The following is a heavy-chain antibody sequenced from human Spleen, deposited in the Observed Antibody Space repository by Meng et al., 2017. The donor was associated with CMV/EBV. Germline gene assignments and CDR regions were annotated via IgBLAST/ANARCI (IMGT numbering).Heavy chain of an antibody. Sequence: GESLKISCAASGFTFSSYAMSWVRQAPGKGLEWVSAISGSGGSTYYADSVKGRFTISRDNSKNTLYLQTNNLRAEDTAVYYCAKMKGLGLVAVGYGMDVWGQGTTVTVSS. CDR3: AKMKGLGLVAVGYGMDV. D-gene: IGHD3/OR15-3a*01. CDR2: ISGSGGST. V-gene: IGHV3-23*01. CDR1: GFTFSSYA. J-gene: IGHJ6*02.